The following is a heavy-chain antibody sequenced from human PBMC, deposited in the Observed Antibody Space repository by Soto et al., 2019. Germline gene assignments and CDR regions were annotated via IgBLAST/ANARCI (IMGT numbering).Heavy chain of an antibody. J-gene: IGHJ3*02. CDR2: TYYDSRWYY. CDR1: GDSVSGNSAAA. CDR3: VRGTRSVFDI. V-gene: IGHV6-1*01. Sequence: SQTLSLTCVISGDSVSGNSAAAWNWIRQSPSRGLEWLGRTYYDSRWYYDYALSVKSRIAINPDTSKNQFSLQLNSVTPEDAAVYYCVRGTRSVFDIWGQGTMVTVSS.